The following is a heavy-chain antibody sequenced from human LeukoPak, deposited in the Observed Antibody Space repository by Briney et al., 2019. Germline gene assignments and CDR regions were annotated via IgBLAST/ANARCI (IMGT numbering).Heavy chain of an antibody. J-gene: IGHJ4*02. CDR2: IYPGDSDI. V-gene: IGHV5-51*01. CDR3: ARQRVNWGLVNDY. Sequence: GESLKISFKGPGYRFTTYWIGWVRPMPGKGVEWMGIIYPGDSDIRYSPSFQGQVTISADKSISTAYLQWSSLKASDTAMYYCARQRVNWGLVNDYWGQGTLVTVSS. D-gene: IGHD7-27*01. CDR1: GYRFTTYW.